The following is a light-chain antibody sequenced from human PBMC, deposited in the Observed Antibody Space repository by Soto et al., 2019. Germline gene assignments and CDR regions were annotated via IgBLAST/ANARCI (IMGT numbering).Light chain of an antibody. J-gene: IGLJ1*01. CDR2: YNN. V-gene: IGLV1-44*01. CDR3: AARDDTITRDV. Sequence: QSVLTQPPSASETPGQTVSISCSGSNSNIASNTVNWYQHLPGTAPKLLIYYNNQRHSGVPDRFTGSKSGTSASLAISGLQSEDASDYYCAARDDTITRDVFGTGTKATVL. CDR1: NSNIASNT.